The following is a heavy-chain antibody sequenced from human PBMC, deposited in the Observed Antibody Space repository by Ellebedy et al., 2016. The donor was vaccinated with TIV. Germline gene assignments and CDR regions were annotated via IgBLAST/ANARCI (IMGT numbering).Heavy chain of an antibody. CDR3: ARDGIVGGTTEYYFDY. Sequence: PGGSLRLSCAASGFTFSSYWMHWVRQAPGKGLVWVSRINTDGRSTTYADSVKGRFTISRDNAKNTLYLQMNSLRAEDTAVYFCARDGIVGGTTEYYFDYWGQGTLVTVSS. D-gene: IGHD1-26*01. CDR1: GFTFSSYW. J-gene: IGHJ4*02. V-gene: IGHV3-74*01. CDR2: INTDGRST.